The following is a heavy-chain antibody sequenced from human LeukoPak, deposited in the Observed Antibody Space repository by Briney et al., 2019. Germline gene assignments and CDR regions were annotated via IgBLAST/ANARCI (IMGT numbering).Heavy chain of an antibody. CDR1: GFTFSDYD. J-gene: IGHJ4*02. D-gene: IGHD2-2*01. CDR3: VLVVGLQDIVVVPAAVLFDY. Sequence: GASVKVSCKASGFTFSDYDMRWVRQAPGQGLEWMGWINPLSGGTNYAQKFQGRVTMTRDTSISTAYMELSRLISDDTAVYYCVLVVGLQDIVVVPAAVLFDYWGQGTLVTVSS. CDR2: INPLSGGT. V-gene: IGHV1-2*02.